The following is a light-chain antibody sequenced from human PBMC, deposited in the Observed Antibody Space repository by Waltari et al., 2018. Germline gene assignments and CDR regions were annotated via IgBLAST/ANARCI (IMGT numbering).Light chain of an antibody. CDR3: MQALQTPT. CDR1: QSLLHSNGYNY. Sequence: DVVMTQSPLSLPVTPGEPASISCRSSQSLLHSNGYNYLDWYLQKPGQSPQTLIYLGSNRASGVPDRFSGSGSGTDFTLKISRVEAEDVGVYYCMQALQTPTFGQGTKVEIK. CDR2: LGS. V-gene: IGKV2-28*01. J-gene: IGKJ1*01.